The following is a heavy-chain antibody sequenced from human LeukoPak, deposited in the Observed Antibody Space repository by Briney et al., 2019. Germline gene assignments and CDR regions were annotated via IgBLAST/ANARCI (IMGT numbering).Heavy chain of an antibody. Sequence: GGSLRLSCAASGFTFSSYSMNWVRQAPGKGLEWVSSISSSSSYIYYADSVKGRFTISRDNAKNSLYLQMNSLRAEDTAVYYCARDTRVGATSPFVYWGQGTLVTVSS. D-gene: IGHD1-26*01. CDR1: GFTFSSYS. CDR2: ISSSSSYI. V-gene: IGHV3-21*01. CDR3: ARDTRVGATSPFVY. J-gene: IGHJ4*02.